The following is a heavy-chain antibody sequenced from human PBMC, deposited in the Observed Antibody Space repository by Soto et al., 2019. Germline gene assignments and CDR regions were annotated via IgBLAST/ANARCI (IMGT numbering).Heavy chain of an antibody. J-gene: IGHJ4*02. Sequence: GGSLRLSCAASGFAFSDSAMHWVRQASGKGLEWIGRIRGKRGNDGTAYAASVKGRFTISRDDSKTTTYLQMNSLKIEDTAVYYCTRDPHYSSGWYFDYWGQGTLVTVSS. CDR1: GFAFSDSA. V-gene: IGHV3-73*01. CDR3: TRDPHYSSGWYFDY. CDR2: IRGKRGNDGT. D-gene: IGHD6-19*01.